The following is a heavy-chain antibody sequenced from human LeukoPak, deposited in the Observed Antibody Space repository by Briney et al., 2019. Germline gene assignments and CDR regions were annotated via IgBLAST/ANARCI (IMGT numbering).Heavy chain of an antibody. CDR2: ISAYNGNT. D-gene: IGHD6-13*01. CDR3: AREIAAAGWDYYYYYGMGV. V-gene: IGHV1-18*01. CDR1: GYTFTSYG. Sequence: ASVKVSCKASGYTFTSYGISWVRQAPGQGLEWMGWISAYNGNTNYAQKLQGRVTMTTDTSTSTAYMELRSLRSDDTAVYYCAREIAAAGWDYYYYYGMGVWGQGTTVTVSS. J-gene: IGHJ6*02.